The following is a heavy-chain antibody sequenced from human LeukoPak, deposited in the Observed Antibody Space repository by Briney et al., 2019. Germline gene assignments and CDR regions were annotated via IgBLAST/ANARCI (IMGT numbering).Heavy chain of an antibody. CDR1: GFTFSNAW. Sequence: GGSLRLSCAASGFTFSNAWMSWVRQAPGKGLEWVGRIKSKTDGGTTDYAAPVKGRFTISRDDSKNTLYLQMNSLKTEDTAVYYCSTDRLQFHYYYYMDVWGKGTTVTISS. V-gene: IGHV3-15*01. CDR3: STDRLQFHYYYYMDV. D-gene: IGHD5-24*01. J-gene: IGHJ6*03. CDR2: IKSKTDGGTT.